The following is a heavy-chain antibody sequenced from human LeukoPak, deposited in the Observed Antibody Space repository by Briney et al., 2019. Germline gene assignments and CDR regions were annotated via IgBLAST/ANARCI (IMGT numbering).Heavy chain of an antibody. D-gene: IGHD6-13*01. CDR2: INSDGSST. V-gene: IGHV3-74*01. J-gene: IGHJ4*02. CDR1: GFTFSSYW. Sequence: PGGSLRLSCAASGFTFSSYWMHWVRHAPGKGLVWVSRINSDGSSTSYADSVKGRFTISRDNAKNTLYLQMNSLRAEDTAVYYCARLSSSWYAFDYWGQGTLVTVSS. CDR3: ARLSSSWYAFDY.